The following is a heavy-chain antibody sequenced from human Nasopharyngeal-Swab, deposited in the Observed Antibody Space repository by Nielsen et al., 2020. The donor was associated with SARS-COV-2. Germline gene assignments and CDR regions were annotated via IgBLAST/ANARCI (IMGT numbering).Heavy chain of an antibody. D-gene: IGHD1-1*01. CDR2: VYGDDAK. CDR1: GGSISSYY. V-gene: IGHV2-5*08. Sequence: TLSLTCSVSGGSISSYYWSWIRQPPGKALEWLALVYGDDAKRYSPSLQSSLTITKDTSKNQVVLTMTNVDPVDTATYYCAHKKNWNFDYWGQGTLVTVSS. J-gene: IGHJ4*02. CDR3: AHKKNWNFDY.